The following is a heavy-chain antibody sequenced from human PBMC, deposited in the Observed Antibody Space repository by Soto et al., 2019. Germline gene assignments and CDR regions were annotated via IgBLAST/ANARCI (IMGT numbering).Heavy chain of an antibody. V-gene: IGHV4-59*01. CDR3: ARVGDKYCSGGSCYPSRYYYYMAV. J-gene: IGHJ6*03. Sequence: PSETLSLTCTVSGGSISSYYWSWIRQPPGKGLEWIGYIYYSGSTNYNPSLKSRVTISVDTSKNQFSLKLSSVTAADTAVYYCARVGDKYCSGGSCYPSRYYYYMAVWGKGTTVTVSS. CDR1: GGSISSYY. CDR2: IYYSGST. D-gene: IGHD2-15*01.